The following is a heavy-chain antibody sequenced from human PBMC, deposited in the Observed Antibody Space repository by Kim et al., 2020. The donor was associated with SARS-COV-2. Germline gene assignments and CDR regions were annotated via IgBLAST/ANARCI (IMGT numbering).Heavy chain of an antibody. D-gene: IGHD6-13*01. J-gene: IGHJ4*02. V-gene: IGHV3-43*01. Sequence: DSVKGRFTISRDKSKYSLSLQMNSLRSEDAALYYCAKGGVYTSRWYGFLDYWGQGTLVTVSS. CDR3: AKGGVYTSRWYGFLDY.